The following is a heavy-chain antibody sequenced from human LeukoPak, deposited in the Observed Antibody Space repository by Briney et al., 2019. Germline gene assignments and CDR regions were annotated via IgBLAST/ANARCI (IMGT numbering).Heavy chain of an antibody. V-gene: IGHV3-74*01. CDR1: GFTFSSYG. Sequence: PGRSLRLSCAASGFTFSSYGMHWVRQAPGKGLVWVSRINSDGSSTSYADSVKGRFTISRDNAKNTLYLQMNSLRAEDTAVYYCAREKVGGSYPGHWGQGTLVTVSS. CDR3: AREKVGGSYPGH. CDR2: INSDGSST. D-gene: IGHD1-26*01. J-gene: IGHJ4*02.